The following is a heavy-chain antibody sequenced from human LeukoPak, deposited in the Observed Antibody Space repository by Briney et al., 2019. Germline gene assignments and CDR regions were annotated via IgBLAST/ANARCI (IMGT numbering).Heavy chain of an antibody. CDR2: IWSDGPQK. V-gene: IGHV3-33*06. CDR3: AKDAQRGFDYSNSLES. Sequence: GRSLILSCAASGFTYSHYGMHSVRQAPGKGLEWVAVIWSDGPQKYYGDAVKGRFTISRDNSMKTLFLQMNSLRGDDTAVYYCAKDAQRGFDYSNSLESWGQGTLVTVSS. D-gene: IGHD4-11*01. J-gene: IGHJ5*01. CDR1: GFTYSHYG.